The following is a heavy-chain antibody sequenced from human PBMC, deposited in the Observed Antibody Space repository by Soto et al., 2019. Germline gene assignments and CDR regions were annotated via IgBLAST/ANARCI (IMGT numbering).Heavy chain of an antibody. J-gene: IGHJ6*04. Sequence: GGSLRLSCAASGFTFSSYGMHWVRQAPGKGLEWVAVISYDGSNKYYADSVKGRFTISRDNSKNTLYLQMNSLRAEDTAVYYCAKDSSSEYSKLLRFLEWLLFVWGKGTTVTVSS. CDR3: AKDSSSEYSKLLRFLEWLLFV. V-gene: IGHV3-30*18. CDR1: GFTFSSYG. CDR2: ISYDGSNK. D-gene: IGHD3-3*01.